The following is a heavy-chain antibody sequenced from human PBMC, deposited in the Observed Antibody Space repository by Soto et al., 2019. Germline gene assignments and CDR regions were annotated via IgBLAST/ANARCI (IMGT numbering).Heavy chain of an antibody. CDR3: ARVPGTCSSTSCYYYYGMDV. Sequence: ASVKVSCKASGYTFTSYDINWVRQATGQGLEWMGWMNPNSGNTGYAQKFQGRVTMTRNTSISTAYMELSSLRSEDTAVYYCARVPGTCSSTSCYYYYGMDVWGQGTTVPVSP. J-gene: IGHJ6*01. CDR1: GYTFTSYD. CDR2: MNPNSGNT. D-gene: IGHD2-2*01. V-gene: IGHV1-8*01.